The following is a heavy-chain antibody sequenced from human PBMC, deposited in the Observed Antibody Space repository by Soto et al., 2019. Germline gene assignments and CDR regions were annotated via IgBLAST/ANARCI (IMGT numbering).Heavy chain of an antibody. V-gene: IGHV4-31*03. CDR2: IYYSGST. Sequence: QVQLQESGPGLVKPSQTLSLTCTVSGGSISSGGYYWSWIRQHPGKGLEWIGYIYYSGSTDYNPSLKSRVTISVDTSKNQFSLKLSSVTAADTAVYYCARDGLEFGGNWFDPWGQGTLVTVSS. CDR3: ARDGLEFGGNWFDP. D-gene: IGHD3-3*01. CDR1: GGSISSGGYY. J-gene: IGHJ5*02.